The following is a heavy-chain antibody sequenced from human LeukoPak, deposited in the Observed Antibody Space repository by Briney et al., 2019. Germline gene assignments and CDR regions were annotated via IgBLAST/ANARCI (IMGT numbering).Heavy chain of an antibody. CDR2: INHSGST. CDR3: ARTDSGYDPDPYYFDY. Sequence: SETLSLTCAVYGVSFSGYYWSWLRQPPGKGLEWIGEINHSGSTNCNPSLKSRVTISVDTSKNQFSLKLSSVTAADTAVYYCARTDSGYDPDPYYFDYWGQGTLVTVSS. V-gene: IGHV4-34*01. J-gene: IGHJ4*02. CDR1: GVSFSGYY. D-gene: IGHD5-12*01.